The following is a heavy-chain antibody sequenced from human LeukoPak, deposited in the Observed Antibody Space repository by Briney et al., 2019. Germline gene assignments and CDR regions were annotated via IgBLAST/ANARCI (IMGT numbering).Heavy chain of an antibody. Sequence: GVSVKVSCKVSAYTLTELPIHWVRQAPGKGLEWMGGFDPDDGETVYAQMFQGRVTMTEGTSSDTASMELSSLRSEDTAVYYCATGTSGSYYVGIVRPIDYWGQGTLVTDSS. D-gene: IGHD1-26*01. CDR3: ATGTSGSYYVGIVRPIDY. CDR2: FDPDDGET. V-gene: IGHV1-24*01. J-gene: IGHJ4*02. CDR1: AYTLTELP.